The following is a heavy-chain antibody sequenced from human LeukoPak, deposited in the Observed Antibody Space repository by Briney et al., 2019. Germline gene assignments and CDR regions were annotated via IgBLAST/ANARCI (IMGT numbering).Heavy chain of an antibody. CDR3: ARGVVMPY. J-gene: IGHJ4*02. D-gene: IGHD3-3*01. CDR1: GFTFSSYS. CDR2: IGSIGDGSI. Sequence: GGSLRLSCAASGFTFSSYSMNWVRQAPGKGLEWVAYIGSIGDGSIHYAESVKGRFTISRDDAKNSLYLQMDRLRVKDTAVYFCARGVVMPYWGQGTLVTVSS. V-gene: IGHV3-48*04.